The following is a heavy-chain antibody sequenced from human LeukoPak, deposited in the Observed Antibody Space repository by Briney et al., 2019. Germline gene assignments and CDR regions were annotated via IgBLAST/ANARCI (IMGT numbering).Heavy chain of an antibody. CDR3: AKALYSSGWYFDY. J-gene: IGHJ4*02. Sequence: PGGSLRLSCAASGFTFSSYGMHWVRQAPGKGLDWVAFIPYDGSNKYYADSVKGRFTISRDNSKNTLYLQMNSLRAEDTAVYYCAKALYSSGWYFDYWGQGTLVTVSS. D-gene: IGHD6-19*01. V-gene: IGHV3-30*02. CDR1: GFTFSSYG. CDR2: IPYDGSNK.